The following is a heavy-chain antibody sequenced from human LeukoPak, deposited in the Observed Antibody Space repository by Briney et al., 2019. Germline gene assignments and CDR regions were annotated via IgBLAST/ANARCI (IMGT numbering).Heavy chain of an antibody. Sequence: ASAKVSCKASGYTFTSYGISWVRQAPGQGLEWMGWISAYNGNTNYAQKLQGRVTMTTDTSTSTAYMELRSLRSDDTAVYYCARDYDSSGYANPPLDYWGQGTLVTVPS. D-gene: IGHD3-22*01. CDR1: GYTFTSYG. V-gene: IGHV1-18*01. CDR3: ARDYDSSGYANPPLDY. CDR2: ISAYNGNT. J-gene: IGHJ4*02.